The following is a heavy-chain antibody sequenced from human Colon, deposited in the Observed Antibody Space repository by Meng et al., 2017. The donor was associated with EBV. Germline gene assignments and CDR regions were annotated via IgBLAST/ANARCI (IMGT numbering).Heavy chain of an antibody. V-gene: IGHV4-34*02. CDR1: GGSFSDYY. J-gene: IGHJ4*02. Sequence: QLQPRGGGRLKPSGNLSLICAVYGGSFSDYYWTWIRQPPVTGLEWIGEINHSGSTNYNPSLKSRVTMSVDTSKNQFSLKLSSVTAADTAVYYCAKLARPPYYNWNDGSRAYFDYWGQGTLVTVSS. CDR3: AKLARPPYYNWNDGSRAYFDY. D-gene: IGHD1-20*01. CDR2: INHSGST.